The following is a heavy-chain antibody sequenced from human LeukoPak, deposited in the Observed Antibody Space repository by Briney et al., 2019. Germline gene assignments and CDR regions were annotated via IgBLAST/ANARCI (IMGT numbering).Heavy chain of an antibody. J-gene: IGHJ4*02. D-gene: IGHD6-13*01. V-gene: IGHV3-7*01. CDR1: GFTFSSYW. Sequence: SGGSLRLSCAASGFTFSSYWMSWVRQAPGKGLEWVANIKQDGSEKYYVDSVKGRFTISRDNAKNSLYLQMNSLRAEDTAVYYCARTLGSSWYPTYFDYWGQGTLVTVSS. CDR3: ARTLGSSWYPTYFDY. CDR2: IKQDGSEK.